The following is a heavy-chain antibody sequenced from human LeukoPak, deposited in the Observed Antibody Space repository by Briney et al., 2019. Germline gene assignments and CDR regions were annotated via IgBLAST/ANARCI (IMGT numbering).Heavy chain of an antibody. CDR2: IYYSGST. Sequence: SQTLSLTCTVSGGSLSSGDYYWSWIRQPPGKGLEWVGYIYYSGSTYYNPSLKSRVTISVDTSMNQFSLKLSSVTAADTAVYYCARDRLGYCSGGSCQMAWGQGTLVTVSS. CDR3: ARDRLGYCSGGSCQMA. CDR1: GGSLSSGDYY. J-gene: IGHJ5*02. D-gene: IGHD2-15*01. V-gene: IGHV4-30-4*01.